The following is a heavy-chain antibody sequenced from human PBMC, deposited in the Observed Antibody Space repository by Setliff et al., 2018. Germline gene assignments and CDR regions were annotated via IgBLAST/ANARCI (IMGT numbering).Heavy chain of an antibody. J-gene: IGHJ4*02. CDR2: LYPSGFT. D-gene: IGHD1-1*01. CDR3: ARLKVGNNWPDY. Sequence: SETLSLTCTVSGGSITSGRYYWAWIRQPPRERLHWIGTLYPSGFTYYNPSLRDRVTISADSSKDELSLSLQSVTAADSAVYYCARLKVGNNWPDYWGQGTLVTVSS. V-gene: IGHV4-39*01. CDR1: GGSITSGRYY.